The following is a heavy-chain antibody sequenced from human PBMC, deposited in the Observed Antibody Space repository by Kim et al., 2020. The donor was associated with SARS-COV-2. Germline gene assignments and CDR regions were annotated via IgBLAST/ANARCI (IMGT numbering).Heavy chain of an antibody. V-gene: IGHV1-2*02. Sequence: ASVKVSCEGSGYTFTGYYIHWVRQAPGQGLEWMGWMNPNSGDSNSAQKFQGRVSMTRDTSISTAYVELTSLTSDDTAVYYCATSSGYTSSWGPFDYWGQGTLVTVSS. J-gene: IGHJ4*02. CDR3: ATSSGYTSSWGPFDY. D-gene: IGHD6-13*01. CDR1: GYTFTGYY. CDR2: MNPNSGDS.